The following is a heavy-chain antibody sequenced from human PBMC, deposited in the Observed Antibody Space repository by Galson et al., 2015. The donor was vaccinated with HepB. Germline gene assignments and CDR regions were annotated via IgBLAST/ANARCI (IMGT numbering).Heavy chain of an antibody. Sequence: SVKVSCKASGYTFSRYYMHWVRQAPGQGLEWMGLINPSGRRTSYAQKFQDRVTMARDTSTNTLYMELSSLTSEDTAVYFCAREALDENGRSNYFEYWGQGTLVTVSS. CDR2: INPSGRRT. CDR1: GYTFSRYY. CDR3: AREALDENGRSNYFEY. J-gene: IGHJ4*02. D-gene: IGHD3/OR15-3a*01. V-gene: IGHV1-46*01.